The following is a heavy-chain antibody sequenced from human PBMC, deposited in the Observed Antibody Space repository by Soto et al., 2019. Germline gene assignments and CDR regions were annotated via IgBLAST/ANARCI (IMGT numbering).Heavy chain of an antibody. CDR1: GGTFSSYA. J-gene: IGHJ3*02. CDR3: ARGRYDILTGYMDAFDI. Sequence: ASVKVSCKASGGTFSSYAISWVRQAPGQGLEWMGGIIPIFGTANYAQKFQGRVTITADESTSTAYMELSSLRSEDTAVYYCARGRYDILTGYMDAFDIWGQGTMVTVSS. D-gene: IGHD3-9*01. V-gene: IGHV1-69*13. CDR2: IIPIFGTA.